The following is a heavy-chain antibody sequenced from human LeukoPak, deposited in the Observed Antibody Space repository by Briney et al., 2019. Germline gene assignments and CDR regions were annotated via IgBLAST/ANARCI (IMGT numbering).Heavy chain of an antibody. CDR2: ISSSSRTI. Sequence: PGGSLRLSCAASGFTFSSYWMSWVRQAPGEGLEWVSYISSSSRTIYYADSVKGRFTISRDNAKNSLYLQMNSLRDEDTAVYYCARDLPPGSSGWYLGYWGQGTLVTVSS. V-gene: IGHV3-48*02. J-gene: IGHJ4*02. CDR1: GFTFSSYW. CDR3: ARDLPPGSSGWYLGY. D-gene: IGHD6-19*01.